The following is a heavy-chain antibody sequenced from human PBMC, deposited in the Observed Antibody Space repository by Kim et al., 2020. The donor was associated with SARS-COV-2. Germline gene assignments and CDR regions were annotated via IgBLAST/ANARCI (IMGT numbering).Heavy chain of an antibody. Sequence: SETLSLTCTVSGGSISSYYWSWIRQPPGKGLEWIGYIYYSGSTNYNPSLKSRVTISVDTSKNQFSLKLSSVTAADTAVYYCARQTLPGGSSSWVWGQGTLVTVSS. J-gene: IGHJ4*02. CDR2: IYYSGST. D-gene: IGHD6-13*01. CDR1: GGSISSYY. V-gene: IGHV4-59*08. CDR3: ARQTLPGGSSSWV.